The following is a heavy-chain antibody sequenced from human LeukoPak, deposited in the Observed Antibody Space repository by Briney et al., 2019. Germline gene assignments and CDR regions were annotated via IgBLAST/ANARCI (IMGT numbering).Heavy chain of an antibody. V-gene: IGHV3-23*01. Sequence: GGSLGLSCAASGFTFSSYAMSWVRQAPGKGLEWVSAISGSGGSTYYADSVKGRFTISKDNSKNTLYLQMNSLRAEDTAVYYCAKGSGYYYAFDIWGQGTMVTVSS. CDR3: AKGSGYYYAFDI. J-gene: IGHJ3*02. CDR2: ISGSGGST. D-gene: IGHD3-22*01. CDR1: GFTFSSYA.